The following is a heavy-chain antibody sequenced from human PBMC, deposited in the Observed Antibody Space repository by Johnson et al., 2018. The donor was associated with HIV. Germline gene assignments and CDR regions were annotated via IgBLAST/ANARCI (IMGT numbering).Heavy chain of an antibody. CDR2: ISWTGGNT. Sequence: VQLVESGGGVVRPGGSLRLSCGASGFTFDDYGMSWVRQGPGKGLEWVSGISWTGGNTNYADSVKGRFTISRHSATNSLHVQMDRLRAEDTAVTLTAAYSIERGLWGQGTVVTVSS. D-gene: IGHD2-21*02. CDR1: GFTFDDYG. CDR3: AAYSIERGL. V-gene: IGHV3-20*01. J-gene: IGHJ3*01.